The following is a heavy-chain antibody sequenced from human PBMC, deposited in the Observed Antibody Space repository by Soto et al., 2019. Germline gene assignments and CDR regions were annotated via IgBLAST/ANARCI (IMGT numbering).Heavy chain of an antibody. CDR2: INSDGSST. D-gene: IGHD3-22*01. V-gene: IGHV3-74*01. J-gene: IGHJ4*02. Sequence: EVQLVQSGGGSVQPGGSLRLSCAASGFTFSHYWMHWVRQVPGKGLVWVSHINSDGSSTSYADSVKGRFTISRDNAKDTLYLQMSSLRVEDTAVYYCAREDSNHYDSSWLDDWGQGALVSVSS. CDR3: AREDSNHYDSSWLDD. CDR1: GFTFSHYW.